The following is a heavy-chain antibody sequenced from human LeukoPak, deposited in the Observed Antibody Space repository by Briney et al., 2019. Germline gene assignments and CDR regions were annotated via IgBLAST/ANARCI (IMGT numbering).Heavy chain of an antibody. J-gene: IGHJ4*02. CDR3: ANLLRGYSGYDPYYFDY. D-gene: IGHD5-12*01. CDR1: GFTFSSYA. Sequence: PGGSLRLSCAASGFTFSSYAMSWVRQAPGKGLEWVSAISGSGGSTYYADSVKGRFTISRDNSKNTLYLQMNSLRAEDTAVYYCANLLRGYSGYDPYYFDYWGQGTLVTVFS. V-gene: IGHV3-23*01. CDR2: ISGSGGST.